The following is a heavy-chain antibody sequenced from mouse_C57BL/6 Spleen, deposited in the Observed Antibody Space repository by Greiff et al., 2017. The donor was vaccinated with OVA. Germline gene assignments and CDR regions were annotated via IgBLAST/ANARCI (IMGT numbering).Heavy chain of an antibody. D-gene: IGHD2-5*01. CDR2: INPNNGGT. V-gene: IGHV1-26*01. CDR3: AREAAYYSNYGAMDY. CDR1: GYTFTDYY. Sequence: EVQLQQSGPELVKPGASVKISCKASGYTFTDYYMNWVKQSHGKSLEWIGDINPNNGGTSYNQKFKGKATLTVDKSSSTAYMELRSLTSEDSAVYYCAREAAYYSNYGAMDYWGQGTSVTVSS. J-gene: IGHJ4*01.